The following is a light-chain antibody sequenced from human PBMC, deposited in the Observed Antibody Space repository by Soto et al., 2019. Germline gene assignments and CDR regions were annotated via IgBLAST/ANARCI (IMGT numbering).Light chain of an antibody. V-gene: IGKV2-28*01. Sequence: DIVMTQSPLSLPVTTGEPASISCRSSQSLLHGNGNHYLDWYLQKPGQSPQLLIYLGSNRASGVPDRFSGSGSGTDFTLKISRVEAGDIGVYYCMQPLQTPITFGQGTRLEIK. CDR1: QSLLHGNGNHY. CDR3: MQPLQTPIT. CDR2: LGS. J-gene: IGKJ5*01.